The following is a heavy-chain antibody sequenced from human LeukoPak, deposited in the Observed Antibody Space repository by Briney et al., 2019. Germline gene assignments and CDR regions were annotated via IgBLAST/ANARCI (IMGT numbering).Heavy chain of an antibody. D-gene: IGHD7-27*01. J-gene: IGHJ5*02. V-gene: IGHV3-7*03. CDR2: INKDGYEK. Sequence: GGSLTLSCAATGFPLTTYWMSWVRQAPGKGLEWVANINKDGYEKYYVGSVKGRFTISRDNAKNSLYLHMSGLRVEDTAVYYCAKDPGDKDIDRWFDPWGQGTLVTVSS. CDR3: AKDPGDKDIDRWFDP. CDR1: GFPLTTYW.